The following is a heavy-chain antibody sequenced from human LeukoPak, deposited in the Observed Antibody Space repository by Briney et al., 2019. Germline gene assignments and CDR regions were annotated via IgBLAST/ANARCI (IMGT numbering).Heavy chain of an antibody. CDR2: INWNGGST. V-gene: IGHV3-20*04. D-gene: IGHD3-10*01. Sequence: GGSLRLSCAASGFTFDDYGLSWVRQAPGKGLEWVSTINWNGGSTGYADSVKGRFTISRDNAKNTLYLQMNSLRAEDTAVYYCARAPILWFGETYFDYWGQGTLVTVSS. CDR1: GFTFDDYG. J-gene: IGHJ4*02. CDR3: ARAPILWFGETYFDY.